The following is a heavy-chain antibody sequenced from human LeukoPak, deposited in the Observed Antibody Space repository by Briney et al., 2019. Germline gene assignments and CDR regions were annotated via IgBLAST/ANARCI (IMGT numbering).Heavy chain of an antibody. CDR1: GFTFDDYA. D-gene: IGHD6-19*01. CDR3: AKDSYSSGWRDFDY. J-gene: IGHJ4*02. V-gene: IGHV3-9*01. Sequence: GGSLRLSCAASGFTFDDYAMHWVRQAPGKGLEWVSGISWNSGSIGYADSVKGRFTISRDNAKNSLYLQMNSLRAEDTALYYCAKDSYSSGWRDFDYWGQGTLVTVSS. CDR2: ISWNSGSI.